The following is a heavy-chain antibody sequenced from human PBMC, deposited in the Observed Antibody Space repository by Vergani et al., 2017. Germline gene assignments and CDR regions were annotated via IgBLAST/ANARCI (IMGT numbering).Heavy chain of an antibody. CDR3: ARGQTGYSRDWSTYFFYMDV. D-gene: IGHD3/OR15-3a*01. Sequence: QLQLQESDSRLVNPSQTLSLTCTLSGDAISRDTYSWNWVRQPPGKPLEWIGSVYYSGTTYYNPSLGGRITMSIVKSKNHFSLTLTSVTAADSAFYFCARGQTGYSRDWSTYFFYMDVWGKGTTVTVSS. J-gene: IGHJ6*03. CDR2: VYYSGTT. CDR1: GDAISRDTYS. V-gene: IGHV4-30-2*01.